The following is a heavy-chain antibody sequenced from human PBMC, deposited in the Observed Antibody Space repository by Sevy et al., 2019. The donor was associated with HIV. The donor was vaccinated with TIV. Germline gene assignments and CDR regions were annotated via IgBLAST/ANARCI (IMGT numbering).Heavy chain of an antibody. Sequence: SETLSLTCAVSGYSISSGFYWGWIRQPPGKGLEWIVLMYHSGSTYYNSSLLSRVTISVHTSKNQFSLELTSVTAADTTVYYCARLGIAVAGYFDYWGQGTLVTVSS. CDR2: MYHSGST. V-gene: IGHV4-38-2*01. D-gene: IGHD6-19*01. J-gene: IGHJ4*02. CDR3: ARLGIAVAGYFDY. CDR1: GYSISSGFY.